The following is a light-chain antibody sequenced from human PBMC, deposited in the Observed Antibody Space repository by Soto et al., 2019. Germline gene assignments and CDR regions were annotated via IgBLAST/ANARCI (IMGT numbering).Light chain of an antibody. CDR3: QQRSNWPPT. CDR1: KIVASY. Sequence: EIVLTQSPATLSLSPGERATLSCRASKIVASYLAWNHQNPGQAPRLLIYDASNRATGIPARFNGSVSGTDFTPTISSLEPEDFAVYYCQQRSNWPPTFGGGTKVEIK. J-gene: IGKJ4*01. V-gene: IGKV3-11*01. CDR2: DAS.